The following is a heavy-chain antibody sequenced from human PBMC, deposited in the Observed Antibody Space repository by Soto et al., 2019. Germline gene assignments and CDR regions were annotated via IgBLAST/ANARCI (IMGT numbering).Heavy chain of an antibody. CDR3: ARAEVGAAWGYYYYGMDV. Sequence: SVKVSCKASGGTFSSYAISWVRQAPGQGLEWMGGIIPIFGTANYAQKFQGRVTITADESTSTAYMELRSLRSEDTAVYYFARAEVGAAWGYYYYGMDVWGQGTTVTFSS. D-gene: IGHD1-26*01. J-gene: IGHJ6*02. CDR2: IIPIFGTA. V-gene: IGHV1-69*13. CDR1: GGTFSSYA.